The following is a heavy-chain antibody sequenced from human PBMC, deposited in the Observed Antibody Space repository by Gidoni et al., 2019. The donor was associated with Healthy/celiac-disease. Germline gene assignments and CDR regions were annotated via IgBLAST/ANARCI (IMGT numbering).Heavy chain of an antibody. V-gene: IGHV1-69*01. CDR3: AREGIAAAGTGGSFDI. J-gene: IGHJ3*02. CDR1: GGTFSSYA. D-gene: IGHD6-13*01. CDR2: IIPIFGTA. Sequence: QVQLVQSVAEVKKPGSSVKVSCKASGGTFSSYAISWVRQATGQGLEWMGGIIPIFGTANYAQKFQGRVTITADDSTSTAYMELSSLRSEDTAVYYCAREGIAAAGTGGSFDIWGQGTMVTVSS.